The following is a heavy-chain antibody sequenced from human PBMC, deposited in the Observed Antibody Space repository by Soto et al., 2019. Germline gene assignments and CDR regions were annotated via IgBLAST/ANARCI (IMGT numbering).Heavy chain of an antibody. Sequence: QVQLQQWGAGLLKPSETLSLTCAVYGGSFSGYYWSWIRQPPGKGLEWIGEINHSGSTNYNPSLKRRVTTAVAPSKIRFSLKLSSVTAADTAVYYCARHGYSYGTSFDYWGQGTLVTVSS. CDR1: GGSFSGYY. V-gene: IGHV4-34*01. CDR3: ARHGYSYGTSFDY. D-gene: IGHD5-18*01. CDR2: INHSGST. J-gene: IGHJ4*02.